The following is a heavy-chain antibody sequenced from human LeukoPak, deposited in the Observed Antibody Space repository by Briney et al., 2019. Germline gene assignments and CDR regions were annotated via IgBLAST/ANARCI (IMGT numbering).Heavy chain of an antibody. J-gene: IGHJ4*02. D-gene: IGHD3-22*01. CDR2: ISAYNGNT. V-gene: IGHV1-18*01. Sequence: ASVKVSCKASGYTFTSYGISWVRQAPGQGLEWMGWISAYNGNTNYAQKLQGRVTMITDTSTSTAYMELRSLRSDDTAVYYCARDAHKFYDSSGYSPTVFDYWGQGTLVTVSS. CDR3: ARDAHKFYDSSGYSPTVFDY. CDR1: GYTFTSYG.